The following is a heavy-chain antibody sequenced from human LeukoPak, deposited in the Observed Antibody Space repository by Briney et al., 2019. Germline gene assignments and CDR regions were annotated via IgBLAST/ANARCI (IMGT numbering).Heavy chain of an antibody. CDR3: ARVGGYCSSTSCYNWFDP. V-gene: IGHV4-59*01. D-gene: IGHD2-2*01. CDR1: GGSISSYY. CDR2: IYYSGST. J-gene: IGHJ5*02. Sequence: SETLSLTCTASGGSISSYYWSWIRQPPGKGLEWIGYIYYSGSTNYNPSLKSRVTISVDTSKNQFSLKLSSVTAADTAVYYCARVGGYCSSTSCYNWFDPWGKGTLVTVSS.